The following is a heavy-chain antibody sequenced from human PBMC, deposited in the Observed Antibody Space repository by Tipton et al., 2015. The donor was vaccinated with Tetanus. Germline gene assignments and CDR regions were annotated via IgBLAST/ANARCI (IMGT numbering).Heavy chain of an antibody. CDR2: ISTTGNTI. CDR1: GFTLRSYS. Sequence: SLRLSCIASGFTLRSYSMNWVRQAPGKGLEWISYISTTGNTIYYADSVKGRFTISRDNAKNSLSLQMSGLRREDTAVYYCATSTVTRWGPGTLVTVSS. CDR3: ATSTVTR. V-gene: IGHV3-48*01. J-gene: IGHJ4*02. D-gene: IGHD4-17*01.